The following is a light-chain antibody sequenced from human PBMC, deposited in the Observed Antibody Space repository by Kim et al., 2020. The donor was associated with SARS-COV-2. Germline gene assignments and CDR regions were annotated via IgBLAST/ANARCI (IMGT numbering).Light chain of an antibody. CDR1: SGSIASTY. CDR2: EDN. CDR3: QSYDDSNQV. V-gene: IGLV6-57*03. J-gene: IGLJ3*02. Sequence: GKTVTISGTRSSGSIASTYVQWYQQRPGSAPTTVIYEDNQRPSGVPDRFSGSIDSSSNSASLTISGLKTEDEADYFCQSYDDSNQVFGGGTQLTVL.